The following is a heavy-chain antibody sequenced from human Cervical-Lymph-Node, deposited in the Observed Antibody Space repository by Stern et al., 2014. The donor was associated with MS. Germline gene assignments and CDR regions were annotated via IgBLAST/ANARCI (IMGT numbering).Heavy chain of an antibody. J-gene: IGHJ6*02. Sequence: VQLLESGAEVKKPGASVKVSCKASGYTFTGYYLYWVRQAPGQGLEGMGRINPNSGGTNYAQKFHGRVTMTRDRSITTGYMELSRLRSDDTAVYYCARGGDLIVGATHYHYYGMDVWGQGTTVVVS. CDR1: GYTFTGYY. D-gene: IGHD1-26*01. CDR3: ARGGDLIVGATHYHYYGMDV. V-gene: IGHV1-2*06. CDR2: INPNSGGT.